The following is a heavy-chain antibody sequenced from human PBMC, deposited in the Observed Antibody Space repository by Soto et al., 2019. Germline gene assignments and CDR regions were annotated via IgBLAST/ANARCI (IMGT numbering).Heavy chain of an antibody. D-gene: IGHD6-13*01. CDR1: GFTVSSNY. Sequence: GDSLKVSCAASGFTVSSNYMSWVRQAPGKGLEWVSVIYSGGSTYYADSVKGRFTISRDNSKNTLYLQMNSLRAEDTAVYYCASARRGSSSWFGAHHYYNYGMDVWGQGTTVTVAS. J-gene: IGHJ6*02. CDR2: IYSGGST. CDR3: ASARRGSSSWFGAHHYYNYGMDV. V-gene: IGHV3-53*01.